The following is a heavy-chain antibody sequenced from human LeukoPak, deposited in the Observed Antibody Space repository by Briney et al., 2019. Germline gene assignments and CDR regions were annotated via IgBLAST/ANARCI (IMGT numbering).Heavy chain of an antibody. Sequence: ASVKVSCKASGYTFTSYAMHWVRQAPGQRLEWMGWINAGNGNTKYSQKFQGRVTITRDTSASTAYMELSSLRSEDTAVYYCARDLRDDYSNYGSWAHWFDPWGQGTLVTVSS. J-gene: IGHJ5*02. D-gene: IGHD4-11*01. CDR1: GYTFTSYA. CDR2: INAGNGNT. V-gene: IGHV1-3*01. CDR3: ARDLRDDYSNYGSWAHWFDP.